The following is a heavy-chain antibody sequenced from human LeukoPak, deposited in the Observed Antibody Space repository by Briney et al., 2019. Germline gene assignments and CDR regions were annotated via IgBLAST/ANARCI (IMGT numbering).Heavy chain of an antibody. CDR1: GFTFSSYA. V-gene: IGHV3-23*01. D-gene: IGHD3-22*01. CDR2: ISGSGGST. Sequence: GGSLRLSCAASGFTFSSYAMSWVRQAPGKGLEWVSAISGSGGSTYYADSVKGRFTISRDNSKNTLYLQMNSLRAEDTAVYYCARRQEYYDSSGYYSLGYWGQGTLVTVSS. J-gene: IGHJ4*02. CDR3: ARRQEYYDSSGYYSLGY.